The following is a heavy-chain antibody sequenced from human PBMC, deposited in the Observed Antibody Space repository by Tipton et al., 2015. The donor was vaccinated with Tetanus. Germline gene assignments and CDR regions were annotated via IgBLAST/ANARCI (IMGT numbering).Heavy chain of an antibody. CDR2: IIPIFGTA. J-gene: IGHJ4*02. CDR1: GGTFSHYG. CDR3: AREFSFDTSGFYFYY. D-gene: IGHD3-22*01. V-gene: IGHV1-69*01. Sequence: QSGPEVKKPGSSVKVSCKASGGTFSHYGISWARQAPGQGLEWMGGIIPIFGTANYAQKFQGRLTITADESTSTAYMDLSSLRSEDTAVYYCAREFSFDTSGFYFYYWGQGTLVTVSS.